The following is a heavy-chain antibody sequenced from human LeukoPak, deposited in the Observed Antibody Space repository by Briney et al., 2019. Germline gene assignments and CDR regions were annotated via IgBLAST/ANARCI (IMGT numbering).Heavy chain of an antibody. CDR1: GFTFTSYG. D-gene: IGHD3-22*01. V-gene: IGHV1-18*01. J-gene: IGHJ4*01. CDR2: ISAYNDNT. CDR3: ARDLRGNEYYFESSCYYAPNY. Sequence: ASVKVSCKASGFTFTSYGISWVRQAPGQGLEWMGWISAYNDNTNYAQKLQGRVTMTTDTSTSTAYMELRSLRSDDTAVYYCARDLRGNEYYFESSCYYAPNYRGQGTLVTVSS.